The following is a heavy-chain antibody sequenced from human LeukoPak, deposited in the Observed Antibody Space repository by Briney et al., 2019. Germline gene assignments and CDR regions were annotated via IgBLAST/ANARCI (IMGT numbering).Heavy chain of an antibody. D-gene: IGHD1-26*01. J-gene: IGHJ3*01. Sequence: ASETLSLTCSVSGDSIDSYYWSWIRQPPGKGLDWIGFSHVSGNTRYSPSLRGRATVSVDTSKNQVSLKLASVTAADSAVYFCARHGRHLWDGDSRDYAFELWGQGTLVTVSS. CDR2: SHVSGNT. V-gene: IGHV4-59*08. CDR3: ARHGRHLWDGDSRDYAFEL. CDR1: GDSIDSYY.